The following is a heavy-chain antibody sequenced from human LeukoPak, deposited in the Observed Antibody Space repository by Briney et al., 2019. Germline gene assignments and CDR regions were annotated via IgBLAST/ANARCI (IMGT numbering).Heavy chain of an antibody. CDR2: ISYDGSNK. V-gene: IGHV3-30*04. CDR1: GFTFSSYA. J-gene: IGHJ4*02. D-gene: IGHD3-22*01. CDR3: ARALSPIITMIALDY. Sequence: PGRSLRLSCAASGFTFSSYAMHWVRQAPGKGLEWVAVISYDGSNKYYADSVKGRFTISRDNSKNTLYLQMNSLRAEDTAVYYCARALSPIITMIALDYWGQGTLVTVSS.